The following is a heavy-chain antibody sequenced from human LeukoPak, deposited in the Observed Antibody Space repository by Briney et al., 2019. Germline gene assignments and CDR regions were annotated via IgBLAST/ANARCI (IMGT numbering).Heavy chain of an antibody. Sequence: GGSLRLSCAASGFTFSSYGMHWVRQAPGKGLEWVAVISYDGSNKYYADSVKGRFTISRDNSKNTLYLQMNSLRAEDTAVYYCAKWRYSGSLGLDYWGQGTLVTVSS. D-gene: IGHD1-26*01. CDR1: GFTFSSYG. CDR2: ISYDGSNK. J-gene: IGHJ4*02. V-gene: IGHV3-30*18. CDR3: AKWRYSGSLGLDY.